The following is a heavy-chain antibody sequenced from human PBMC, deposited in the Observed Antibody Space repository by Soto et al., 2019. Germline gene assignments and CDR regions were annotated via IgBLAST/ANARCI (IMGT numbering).Heavy chain of an antibody. Sequence: EVQLVESGGGLVKPGGSLRLSCAASGFTFSSYSMNWVRQAPGKGLEWAASISSSSSYIYYADSVKGRFTISRDSAKDSLYLQMKSLRAEDTAVYYCARGSYYDSSGYFSWYFDLWGRGTLVTLCS. D-gene: IGHD3-22*01. CDR2: ISSSSSYI. CDR3: ARGSYYDSSGYFSWYFDL. CDR1: GFTFSSYS. V-gene: IGHV3-21*01. J-gene: IGHJ2*01.